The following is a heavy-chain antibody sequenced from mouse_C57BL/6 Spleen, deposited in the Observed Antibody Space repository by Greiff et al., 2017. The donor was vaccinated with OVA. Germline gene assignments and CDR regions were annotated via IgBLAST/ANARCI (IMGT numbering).Heavy chain of an antibody. V-gene: IGHV1-82*01. D-gene: IGHD4-1*01. CDR2: IYPGDGDN. Sequence: VKLMESGPELVKPGASVKISCKASGYAFSSSWMNWVKQRPGKGLEWIGRIYPGDGDNNYNGKFKGKATLTADKSSSTAYMQLSSLTSEDSAVYFCARDGRTGTPFDYWGQGTTLTVSS. CDR1: GYAFSSSW. J-gene: IGHJ2*01. CDR3: ARDGRTGTPFDY.